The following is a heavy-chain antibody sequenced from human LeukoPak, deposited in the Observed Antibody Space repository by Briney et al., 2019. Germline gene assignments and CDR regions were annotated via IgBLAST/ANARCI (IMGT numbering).Heavy chain of an antibody. J-gene: IGHJ6*02. CDR2: ISSSGSTI. D-gene: IGHD2-2*01. V-gene: IGHV3-48*03. Sequence: AGSLRLSCAASGFTFSSYEMNWVRQAPGKGLEWVSYISSSGSTIYYADSVKGRFTISRDNAKNSLYLQMNSLRAEDTAVYYCARDMIPAAIYYYYYGMDVWGQGTTVTVSS. CDR1: GFTFSSYE. CDR3: ARDMIPAAIYYYYYGMDV.